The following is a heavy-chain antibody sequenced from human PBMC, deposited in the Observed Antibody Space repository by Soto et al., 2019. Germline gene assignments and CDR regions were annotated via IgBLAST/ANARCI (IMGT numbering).Heavy chain of an antibody. CDR1: GGSISSYY. CDR2: IYYSGST. J-gene: IGHJ6*03. V-gene: IGHV4-59*01. D-gene: IGHD5-12*01. Sequence: SETLSLTCTVSGGSISSYYWSWIRQPPGKGLEWIGYIYYSGSTNYNPSLKSRVTISVDTSRNQFSLKLSSVTAAVTAVYYCARVRRWLRTGPYYYYMDVWGKGTTVTVSS. CDR3: ARVRRWLRTGPYYYYMDV.